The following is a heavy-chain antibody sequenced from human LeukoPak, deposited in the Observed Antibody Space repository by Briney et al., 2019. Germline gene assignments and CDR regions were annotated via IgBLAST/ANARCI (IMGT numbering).Heavy chain of an antibody. CDR2: IYYSGST. J-gene: IGHJ4*02. CDR3: AREIPAVAGSLLDY. D-gene: IGHD6-19*01. CDR1: GGSISSYY. V-gene: IGHV4-59*01. Sequence: SETLSLTCTVSGGSISSYYWSWIRQPPGKGLEWIGYIYYSGSTNYNPSLKSRVTISVDTSKNQFSLKLSSVTAADTAVYYCAREIPAVAGSLLDYWGQGTLVTVSS.